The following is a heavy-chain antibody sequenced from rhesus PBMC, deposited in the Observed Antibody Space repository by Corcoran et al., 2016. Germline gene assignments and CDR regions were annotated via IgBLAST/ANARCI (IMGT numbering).Heavy chain of an antibody. CDR2: VSAAPWTP. D-gene: IGHD6-13*01. V-gene: IGHV3-178*01. Sequence: VKLVEAGGGLAKPGGSLRLACAAYGFKFSALYMDWVRQATGRGRDWVVRVSAAPWTPIYSPSLKSRVIVSTDTSRTEFSLRLISLTAADTAVYFCARGLAADRGSPAYWGPGVLVTVSS. CDR3: ARGLAADRGSPAY. CDR1: GFKFSALY. J-gene: IGHJ4*01.